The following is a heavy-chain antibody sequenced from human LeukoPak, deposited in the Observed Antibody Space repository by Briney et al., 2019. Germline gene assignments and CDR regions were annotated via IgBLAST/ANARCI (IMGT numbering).Heavy chain of an antibody. D-gene: IGHD6-19*01. J-gene: IGHJ6*02. V-gene: IGHV4-4*02. CDR1: GGSISSSNW. Sequence: SGTLSLTCAISGGSISSSNWWSWVRQPPGKGLEWIGEIYHSGSTNYNPSLKSRVTISVDKSKNQFSLKLSSVTAADTAVYYCARAAVAGTDYYYGMDVWGQGTTVTVSS. CDR3: ARAAVAGTDYYYGMDV. CDR2: IYHSGST.